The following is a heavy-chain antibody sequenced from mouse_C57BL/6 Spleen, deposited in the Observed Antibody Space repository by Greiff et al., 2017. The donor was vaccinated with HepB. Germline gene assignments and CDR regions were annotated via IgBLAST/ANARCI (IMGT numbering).Heavy chain of an antibody. V-gene: IGHV5-4*03. CDR2: ISDGGSYT. D-gene: IGHD2-5*01. CDR3: ARGDSNYPFAY. Sequence: EVKLEESGGGLVKPGGSLKLSCAASGFTFSSYAMSWVRQTPEKRLEWVATISDGGSYTYYPDNVKGRFTISRDNAKNNLYLQMSHLKSEDTAMYYCARGDSNYPFAYWGQGTLVTVSA. CDR1: GFTFSSYA. J-gene: IGHJ3*01.